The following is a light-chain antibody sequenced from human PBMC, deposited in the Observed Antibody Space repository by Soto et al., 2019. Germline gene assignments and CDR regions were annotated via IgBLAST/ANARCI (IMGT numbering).Light chain of an antibody. CDR2: GNT. CDR3: QSYDSSLSGFYV. Sequence: SVLTQPPSVSGAPGQRVTISCTGSSSNIGAGYDVHWYQHLPGTAPKLLIYGNTNRPSGVPDRFSGSKSGTSASLAITGLQAEDEADYYCQSYDSSLSGFYVFGTGTNVTVL. CDR1: SSNIGAGYD. J-gene: IGLJ1*01. V-gene: IGLV1-40*01.